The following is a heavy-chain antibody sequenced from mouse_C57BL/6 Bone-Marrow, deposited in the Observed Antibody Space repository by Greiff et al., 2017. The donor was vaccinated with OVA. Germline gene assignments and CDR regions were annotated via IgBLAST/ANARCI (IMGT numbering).Heavy chain of an antibody. Sequence: VQLQQSGAELVRPGASVKLSCTASGFNIKDDYMPWVTQRPDPGLEWIGWIDPENGDTEYASKFQGKATITADTSSNTAYLQLSSLTSEDTAVYYCTSYGNFDYWGQGTTLTVSS. CDR3: TSYGNFDY. V-gene: IGHV14-4*01. J-gene: IGHJ2*01. CDR2: IDPENGDT. CDR1: GFNIKDDY. D-gene: IGHD2-1*01.